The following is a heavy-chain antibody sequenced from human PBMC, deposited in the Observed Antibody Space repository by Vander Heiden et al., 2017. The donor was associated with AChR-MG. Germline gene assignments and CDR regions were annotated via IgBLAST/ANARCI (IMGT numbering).Heavy chain of an antibody. V-gene: IGHV4-39*02. CDR2: IYYSGST. CDR3: ARSIVIVPAAMFYFDY. D-gene: IGHD2-2*01. Sequence: QLQLQESGPGLVKPSETLSPTCTVSGGSITSTTYYWGWIRQPPGKGLEWIGSIYYSGSTYYNPSLKSRVTISVDTSKNHFSLKLSSVTAADTAVYYCARSIVIVPAAMFYFDYWCQGTLVSVSS. J-gene: IGHJ4*02. CDR1: GGSITSTTYY.